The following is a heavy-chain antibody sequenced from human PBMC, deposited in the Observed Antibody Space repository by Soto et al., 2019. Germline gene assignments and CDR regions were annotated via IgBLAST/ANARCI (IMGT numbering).Heavy chain of an antibody. V-gene: IGHV1-18*01. CDR2: IRAYNGNT. J-gene: IGHJ6*02. CDR1: GYTFTSYG. CDR3: ARDLPTMDV. Sequence: QVQLVQSGAEVKKPGASVKVSCKASGYTFTSYGISWVRQAPGQGLEWMGWIRAYNGNTNYAQKLQGRVTMTTATSTSTAYMELRSLRSADPALYPCARDLPTMDVWGQGTTVTVSS.